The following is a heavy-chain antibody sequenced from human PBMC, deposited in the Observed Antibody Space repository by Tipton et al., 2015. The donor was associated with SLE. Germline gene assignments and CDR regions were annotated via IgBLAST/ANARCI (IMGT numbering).Heavy chain of an antibody. J-gene: IGHJ2*01. CDR1: GGSISSGGYY. D-gene: IGHD4-17*01. V-gene: IGHV4-31*03. CDR2: IYYSGST. Sequence: TLSLTCTVSGGSISSGGYYWSWIRQHPGKGLEWIGYIYYSGSTYYNPSLKSRVTISVDTSKNQFSLKLSSVTAADTAVYYCARHLREATVTPLWYFDLWGRGTLVTVSS. CDR3: ARHLREATVTPLWYFDL.